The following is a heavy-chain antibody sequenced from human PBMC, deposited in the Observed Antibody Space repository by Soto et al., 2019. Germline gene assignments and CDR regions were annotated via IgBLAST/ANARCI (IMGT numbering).Heavy chain of an antibody. CDR3: AKDVTAAGDNYYHTGVDE. CDR1: GFTFSLYG. J-gene: IGHJ6*02. CDR2: ITYEGSHQ. D-gene: IGHD6-13*01. V-gene: IGHV3-30*18. Sequence: QVQLVESGGGVVQPGKSVRLSCAASGFTFSLYGIHWVRQAPGKGLEWVAFITYEGSHQDYVDSVKSPFNLSRDNSKNHVYLQMNSLRPADTAVYYCAKDVTAAGDNYYHTGVDEWSHGTKVNVSS.